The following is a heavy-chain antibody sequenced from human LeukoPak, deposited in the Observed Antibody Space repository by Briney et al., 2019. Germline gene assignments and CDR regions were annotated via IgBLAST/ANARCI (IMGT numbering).Heavy chain of an antibody. CDR2: ISYDGSNK. Sequence: PGGSLRLSCAASGFTFSGYGMHWVRQAPGKGLEWVSFISYDGSNKYYADSVKGRFTISRDNSKNTLYLQMNSLRAEDTAVYYCAKVGHYGPGSPPLYGMDVWGQGTTVTVSS. CDR1: GFTFSGYG. V-gene: IGHV3-30*18. CDR3: AKVGHYGPGSPPLYGMDV. J-gene: IGHJ6*02. D-gene: IGHD3-10*01.